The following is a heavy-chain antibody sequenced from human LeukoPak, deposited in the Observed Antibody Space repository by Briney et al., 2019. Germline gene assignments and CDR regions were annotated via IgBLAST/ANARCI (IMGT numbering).Heavy chain of an antibody. V-gene: IGHV1-69*01. CDR1: GGTFSSYA. CDR2: IIPIFGTA. Sequence: ASVKVSCKASGGTFSSYAISWVRQAPGQGLEWTGGIIPIFGTANYAQKFQGRVTITADESTSTAYMELSSLRSEDTAMYYCARNQAVAANRGAFDIWGQGTMVTVSS. CDR3: ARNQAVAANRGAFDI. D-gene: IGHD6-19*01. J-gene: IGHJ3*02.